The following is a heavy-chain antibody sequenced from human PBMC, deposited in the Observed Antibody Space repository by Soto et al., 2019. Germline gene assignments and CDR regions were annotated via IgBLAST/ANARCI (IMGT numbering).Heavy chain of an antibody. J-gene: IGHJ4*02. V-gene: IGHV1-69*01. CDR2: IIPIFGTA. D-gene: IGHD6-6*01. CDR3: AIEYSSSPPYYPIGY. Sequence: QVQLVQSGAEVKKPGSSVKVSCKASGGTFSSYSISWVRQAPGQGLEWMGGIIPIFGTANYAQKFQGRVTITADESTSTAYMELSSLRSEDTAVYCCAIEYSSSPPYYPIGYWGQGTLVTVSS. CDR1: GGTFSSYS.